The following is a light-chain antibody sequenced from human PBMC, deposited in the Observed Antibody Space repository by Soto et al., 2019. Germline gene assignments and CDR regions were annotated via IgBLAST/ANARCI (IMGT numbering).Light chain of an antibody. CDR1: SSDVGRYNF. CDR3: SSYSGGSTLVV. CDR2: DVS. Sequence: QSALTQPASVSGSPGQSITISCTGTSSDVGRYNFVSWYQQHPGKATKLMIYDVSNRPSGVSNRFSASKSGNTASLTISGLQAEDEADYYCSSYSGGSTLVVFGGGTKLTVL. V-gene: IGLV2-14*03. J-gene: IGLJ2*01.